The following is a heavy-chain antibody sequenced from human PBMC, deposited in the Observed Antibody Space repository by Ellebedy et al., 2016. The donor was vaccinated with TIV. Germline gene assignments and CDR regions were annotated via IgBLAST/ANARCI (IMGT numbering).Heavy chain of an antibody. J-gene: IGHJ4*02. D-gene: IGHD3-3*01. CDR1: GYNFNTYG. CDR2: INTVNNNT. CDR3: ARPSYFLGGYFFDY. V-gene: IGHV1-18*01. Sequence: ASVKVSCXTSGYNFNTYGISWVRQAPGQGLEWMGWINTVNNNTNFAHKFQGRVTLTTATSTSTAYMELRSLTSDDTAIYYCARPSYFLGGYFFDYWGQGTLITVSS.